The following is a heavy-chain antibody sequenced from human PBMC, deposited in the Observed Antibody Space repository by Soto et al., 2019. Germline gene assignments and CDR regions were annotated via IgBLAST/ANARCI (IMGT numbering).Heavy chain of an antibody. CDR3: ARASLPRAVNSYYYGMDV. CDR2: IYYSGST. V-gene: IGHV4-61*01. Sequence: SETLSLTCTVSGGSVSSGSYYWSWIRQPPGKGLEWIGYIYYSGSTNYNHSLKSRVTISVDTSKNQFSLKLSSVTAADTAVYYCARASLPRAVNSYYYGMDVWGQGTTVTVSS. J-gene: IGHJ6*02. D-gene: IGHD3-16*02. CDR1: GGSVSSGSYY.